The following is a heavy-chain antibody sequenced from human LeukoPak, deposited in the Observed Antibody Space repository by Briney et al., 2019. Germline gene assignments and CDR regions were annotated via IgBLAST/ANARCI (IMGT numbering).Heavy chain of an antibody. CDR3: ATGSDYYDSGGYHQVEAFDI. Sequence: ASVKVSCKASGGYYMHWVRQAAGQGLEWMGWINPHSGGTNYAQKFQGRVTMTRVTSISTAYMELSSLRSDDTAVYYCATGSDYYDSGGYHQVEAFDIWGQGTMVTVSS. J-gene: IGHJ3*02. CDR2: INPHSGGT. V-gene: IGHV1-2*02. CDR1: GGYY. D-gene: IGHD3-22*01.